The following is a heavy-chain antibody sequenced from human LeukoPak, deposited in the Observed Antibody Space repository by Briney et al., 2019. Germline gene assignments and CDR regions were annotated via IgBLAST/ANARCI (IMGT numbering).Heavy chain of an antibody. CDR3: ARALELRYFDWPIFDY. CDR1: GFTFSDYY. D-gene: IGHD3-9*01. V-gene: IGHV3-11*01. Sequence: GGSLRLSCAASGFTFSDYYMSWIRQAPGKGLEWVSYISSSGSTIYYADSVKGRFTISRDNAKNSLYLQMNSLRAEDTAVYYCARALELRYFDWPIFDYWGQGTLVTVSS. CDR2: ISSSGSTI. J-gene: IGHJ4*02.